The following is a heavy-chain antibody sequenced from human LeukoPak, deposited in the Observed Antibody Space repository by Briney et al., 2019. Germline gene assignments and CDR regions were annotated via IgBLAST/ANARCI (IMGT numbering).Heavy chain of an antibody. CDR2: ISGGGGTT. CDR1: GFSFITYA. J-gene: IGHJ4*02. CDR3: AREGSSEIDF. D-gene: IGHD6-6*01. Sequence: GGSLRLSCVGSGFSFITYAMTWVRQAPGKGLEWVSAISGGGGTTYYADSVKGRFTVSRDNSNNTLYLQMNSLRAEDTAVYYCAREGSSEIDFWGQGTLVTVSS. V-gene: IGHV3-23*01.